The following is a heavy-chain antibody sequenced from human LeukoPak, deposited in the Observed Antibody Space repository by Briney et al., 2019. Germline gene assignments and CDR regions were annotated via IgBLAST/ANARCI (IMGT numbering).Heavy chain of an antibody. CDR2: INPNSGGT. CDR1: GYTFTGYY. V-gene: IGHV1-2*02. CDR3: ARVSKSDSSGYYDNRLYY. Sequence: ASVKVSCKASGYTFTGYYMHWVRQAPGQGLEWMGWINPNSGGTNYSQKFQGRVTMTRDTSISTACRELSRLRSDDTAVYYCARVSKSDSSGYYDNRLYYWGQGTLVTVSS. J-gene: IGHJ4*02. D-gene: IGHD3-22*01.